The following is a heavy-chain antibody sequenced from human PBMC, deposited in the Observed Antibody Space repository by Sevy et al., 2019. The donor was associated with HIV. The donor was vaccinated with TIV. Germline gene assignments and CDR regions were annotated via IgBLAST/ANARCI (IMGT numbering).Heavy chain of an antibody. Sequence: ASVKVSCKASGYTFTSYGISWVRQAPGQGLEWMGWISAYNGNTNYAQKLQGRVTMTTDTSTSTAYMELRSLRSDDTAVYYCARPLWFGELLDGMDVWGQWTTVTVSS. CDR1: GYTFTSYG. CDR3: ARPLWFGELLDGMDV. D-gene: IGHD3-10*01. CDR2: ISAYNGNT. V-gene: IGHV1-18*01. J-gene: IGHJ6*02.